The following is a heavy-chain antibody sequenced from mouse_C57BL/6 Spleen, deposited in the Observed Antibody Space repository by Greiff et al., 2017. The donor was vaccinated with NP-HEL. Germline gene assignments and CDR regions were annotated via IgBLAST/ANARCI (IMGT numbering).Heavy chain of an antibody. CDR3: ARSHDYGSNPPDY. Sequence: QVQLKQSGAELMKPGASVKLSCKATGYTFTGYWIEWVKQRPGHGLEWIGEILPGSGSTNYTEKFKGKATFTADTSSNTAYMQLSSLTTEDSAIYDCARSHDYGSNPPDYWGQGTTLTVSS. CDR1: GYTFTGYW. V-gene: IGHV1-9*01. D-gene: IGHD1-1*01. J-gene: IGHJ2*01. CDR2: ILPGSGST.